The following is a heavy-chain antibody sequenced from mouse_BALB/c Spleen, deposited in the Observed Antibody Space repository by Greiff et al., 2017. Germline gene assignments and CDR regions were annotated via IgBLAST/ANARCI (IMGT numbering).Heavy chain of an antibody. CDR2: IWAGGST. V-gene: IGHV2-9*02. D-gene: IGHD1-2*01. Sequence: VQGVESGPGLVAPSQSLSITCTVSGFSLTSYGVHWVRQPPGKGLEWLGVIWAGGSTNYNSALMSRLSISKDNSKSQVFLKMNSLQTDDTAMYYCARDDGYYGYVGAMDYWGQGTSVTVSS. CDR3: ARDDGYYGYVGAMDY. CDR1: GFSLTSYG. J-gene: IGHJ4*01.